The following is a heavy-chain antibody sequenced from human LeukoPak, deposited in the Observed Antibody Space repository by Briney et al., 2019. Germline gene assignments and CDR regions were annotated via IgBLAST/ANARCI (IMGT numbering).Heavy chain of an antibody. CDR1: GFTFSSYS. V-gene: IGHV3-21*01. CDR2: ISSSSRYI. Sequence: GGSLRLSCAASGFTFSSYSMNWVRQAPGKGLEGVSSISSSSRYIYYADSVKGRFTISRDNAKNSLYLQMNSLRAEDTAVYYCARGGTENFDYWGQGTLVTVSS. J-gene: IGHJ4*02. CDR3: ARGGTENFDY.